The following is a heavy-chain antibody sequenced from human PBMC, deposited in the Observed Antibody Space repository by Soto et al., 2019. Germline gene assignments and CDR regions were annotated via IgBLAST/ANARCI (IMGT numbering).Heavy chain of an antibody. CDR2: ISSTGSTV. CDR1: GFTFGSYE. V-gene: IGHV3-48*03. D-gene: IGHD5-18*01. Sequence: LRLSCAASGFTFGSYEMNWVRQAPGKGLEWVSYISSTGSTVYYADSVKGQFTISRDNAKNSLYLQMNSLRAEDTAVYYCARAAGYSYASNLDYWGQGTLVTVSS. J-gene: IGHJ4*02. CDR3: ARAAGYSYASNLDY.